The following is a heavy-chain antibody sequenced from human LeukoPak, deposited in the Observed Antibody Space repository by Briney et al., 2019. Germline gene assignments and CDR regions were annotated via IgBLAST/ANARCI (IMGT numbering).Heavy chain of an antibody. CDR3: ARTYRIAAAGTGFDAFDI. Sequence: SETLSLTCAVSGASISSSNWWSWVRQPPGKGLEWIGEIYHSGSTNYNPSLKSRVTISVDKSKNQFSLKLSSVTAADTAVYYCARTYRIAAAGTGFDAFDIWGQGTMVTVSS. CDR2: IYHSGST. CDR1: GASISSSNW. V-gene: IGHV4-4*02. J-gene: IGHJ3*02. D-gene: IGHD6-13*01.